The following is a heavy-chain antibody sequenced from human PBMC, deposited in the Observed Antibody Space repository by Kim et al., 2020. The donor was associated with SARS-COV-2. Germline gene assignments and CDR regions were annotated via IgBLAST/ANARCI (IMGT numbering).Heavy chain of an antibody. D-gene: IGHD6-19*01. CDR3: ARVRRGEGSSGWYPRDYYGMDV. J-gene: IGHJ6*02. CDR1: GDSVSSNSAA. Sequence: SQTLSLTCAISGDSVSSNSAAWNWIRQSPSRGLEWLGRTYYRSKWYNDYAVSVKSRITINPDTSKNQFSLQLNSVTPEDTAVYYCARVRRGEGSSGWYPRDYYGMDVWGQGTTVTVSS. CDR2: TYYRSKWYN. V-gene: IGHV6-1*01.